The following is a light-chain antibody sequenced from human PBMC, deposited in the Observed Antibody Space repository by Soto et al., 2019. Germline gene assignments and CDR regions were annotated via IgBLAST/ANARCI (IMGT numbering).Light chain of an antibody. CDR3: GSWDSSLSAYV. J-gene: IGLJ1*01. Sequence: QSVLTQPPSVSAAPGQKVTISCSGSSSNIGGNSVSWYQQPPGTAPKLLIYDDNKRPSGIPDRFSGSKSGTSATLGITGFQTGDEAGYYCGSWDSSLSAYVFGTGTKVTVL. V-gene: IGLV1-51*01. CDR1: SSNIGGNS. CDR2: DDN.